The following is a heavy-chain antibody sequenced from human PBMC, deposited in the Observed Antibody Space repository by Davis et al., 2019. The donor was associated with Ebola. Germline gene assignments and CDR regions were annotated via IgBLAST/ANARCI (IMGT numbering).Heavy chain of an antibody. Sequence: PAGSLRLSCAASGFTFSSYCMHWVRQAPGKGLEWVAVIWHDGSNKFYPDSVKGRFTISRDNSKNMLYLQMNGLRAEDTAVYYCARVSSHGDPDYWGQGTLVTVSS. D-gene: IGHD4-17*01. CDR1: GFTFSSYC. CDR3: ARVSSHGDPDY. CDR2: IWHDGSNK. V-gene: IGHV3-33*08. J-gene: IGHJ4*02.